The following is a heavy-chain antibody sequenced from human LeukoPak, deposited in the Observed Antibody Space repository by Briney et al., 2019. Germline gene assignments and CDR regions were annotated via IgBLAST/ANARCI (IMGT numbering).Heavy chain of an antibody. CDR2: ISAYNANT. CDR1: GYTFTSYG. D-gene: IGHD3-10*01. Sequence: ASVKVSCKASGYTFTSYGISAVRQAPGQGLEWMGWISAYNANTNYAQEVQGRVTMTTDTSTSTAYMELRSLRSDDTAVYYCARDLSVGSGFCNYWGQGTLVTVSS. CDR3: ARDLSVGSGFCNY. V-gene: IGHV1-18*01. J-gene: IGHJ4*02.